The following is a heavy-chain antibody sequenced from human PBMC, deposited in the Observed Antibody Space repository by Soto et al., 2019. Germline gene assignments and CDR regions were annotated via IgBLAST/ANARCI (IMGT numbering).Heavy chain of an antibody. D-gene: IGHD4-4*01. CDR2: IIPIFGTA. Sequence: QVQLVQSGAEVKKPGSSVKVSCKTSGGTFSSYAISWVRQAPGQGLEWMGGIIPIFGTANYAQKFQGRVTITADESTSTAYMELSSLRSEDTAVYYCARDSTVTSRYYYYGMDVWGQGTTVTVSS. CDR1: GGTFSSYA. CDR3: ARDSTVTSRYYYYGMDV. J-gene: IGHJ6*02. V-gene: IGHV1-69*01.